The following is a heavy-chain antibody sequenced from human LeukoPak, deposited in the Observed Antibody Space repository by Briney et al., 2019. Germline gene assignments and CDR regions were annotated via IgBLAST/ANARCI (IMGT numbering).Heavy chain of an antibody. J-gene: IGHJ4*02. Sequence: SETLSLTCAVYGGSFSGYYWSWIRQPPGKGLEWIGEINHSGSTNYNPSLKSRVTISVDTSKNQFSLKLSSVTAADTAVYYCATMDYGDYSGDDYWGQGTLVTVSS. CDR1: GGSFSGYY. D-gene: IGHD4-17*01. V-gene: IGHV4-34*01. CDR2: INHSGST. CDR3: ATMDYGDYSGDDY.